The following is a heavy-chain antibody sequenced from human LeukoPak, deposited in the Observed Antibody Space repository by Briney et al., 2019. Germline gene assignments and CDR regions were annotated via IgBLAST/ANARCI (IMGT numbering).Heavy chain of an antibody. J-gene: IGHJ3*02. CDR3: AKDLPSLYYYDSSGSNDAFDI. CDR1: GFTFSSYG. Sequence: GGSLRLSCAASGFTFSSYGMHWVRQAPGKGLEWVAVISYDGSNKYYADSVKGRFTISRDNSKNTLYLQMNSLRDEDTAVYYCAKDLPSLYYYDSSGSNDAFDIWGQGTMVTVSS. D-gene: IGHD3-22*01. V-gene: IGHV3-30*18. CDR2: ISYDGSNK.